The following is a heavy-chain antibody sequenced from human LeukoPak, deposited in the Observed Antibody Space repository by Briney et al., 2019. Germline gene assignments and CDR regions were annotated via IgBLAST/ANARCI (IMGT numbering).Heavy chain of an antibody. CDR1: GGSISSYY. CDR3: ARDAVAGTLGYYYYYYGMDV. J-gene: IGHJ6*02. D-gene: IGHD6-19*01. Sequence: SETLSLTYTVSGGSISSYYWSWIRQPPGKGLEWIGYIYHSGSTNYNPSLKSRVTISVDTSKNQFSLKLSSVTAADTAVYYCARDAVAGTLGYYYYYYGMDVWGQGTTVTVSS. CDR2: IYHSGST. V-gene: IGHV4-59*01.